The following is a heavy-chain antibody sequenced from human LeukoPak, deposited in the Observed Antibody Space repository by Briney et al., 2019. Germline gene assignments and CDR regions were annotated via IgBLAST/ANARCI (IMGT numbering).Heavy chain of an antibody. CDR1: GGTFSSYA. V-gene: IGHV1-69*01. D-gene: IGHD1-26*01. CDR2: IIPIFGTA. Sequence: SVTVSCKASGGTFSSYAISWVRQAPGQGLEWMGGIIPIFGTANYAQKFQGRVTITADESTSTAHMELRSLRSDDTAVYYCARDKAGATFWGQGTLVTVSS. CDR3: ARDKAGATF. J-gene: IGHJ4*02.